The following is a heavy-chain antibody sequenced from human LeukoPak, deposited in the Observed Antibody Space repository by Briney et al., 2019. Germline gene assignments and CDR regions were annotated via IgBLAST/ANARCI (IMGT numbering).Heavy chain of an antibody. CDR3: AREIGSAARGR. CDR2: IKEDGSEK. V-gene: IGHV3-7*05. Sequence: HPGGSLRLSCVTSGFTFDSYWMSWVRQAPGKGLEWVANIKEDGSEKYYVDSVKGRFTISRDNAKNSVYLQMKSLRAEDTAMYYCAREIGSAARGRWGQGTLVIVS. D-gene: IGHD6-13*01. CDR1: GFTFDSYW. J-gene: IGHJ4*02.